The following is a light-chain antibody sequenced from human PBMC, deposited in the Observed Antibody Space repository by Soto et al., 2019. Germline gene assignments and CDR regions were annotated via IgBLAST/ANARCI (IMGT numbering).Light chain of an antibody. CDR1: SSDVGAYNY. CDR2: EVS. V-gene: IGLV2-8*01. Sequence: QSALTQPPSASGSPGQSVTISCTGTSSDVGAYNYVSWYQQRRGKAPKLMIYEVSKRPSGVPDRFSGSKSGNTASLTVSGLQAEVEADYYCSSYAGGNNLVVFGGGTKLTVL. J-gene: IGLJ2*01. CDR3: SSYAGGNNLVV.